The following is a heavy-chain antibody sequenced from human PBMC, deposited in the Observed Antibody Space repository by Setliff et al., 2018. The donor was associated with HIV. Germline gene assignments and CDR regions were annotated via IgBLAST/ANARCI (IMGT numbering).Heavy chain of an antibody. Sequence: PGGSLRLSCAASGFTVSSHYMSWVRQAPGKGLEWVSIIYSIGSTYYADSVKGRFTISRDNFKNTVYLQMNSLRAEDTAVYYCARVLYDDSWYFDLWGRGTLVTVSS. CDR1: GFTVSSHY. CDR2: IYSIGST. J-gene: IGHJ2*01. CDR3: ARVLYDDSWYFDL. D-gene: IGHD4-17*01. V-gene: IGHV3-66*02.